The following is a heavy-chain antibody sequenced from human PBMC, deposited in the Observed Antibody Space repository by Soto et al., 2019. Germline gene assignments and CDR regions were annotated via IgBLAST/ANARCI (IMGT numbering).Heavy chain of an antibody. Sequence: QVQLVQSGAEVKKPGSSVKVSCKASGGTFSSYAISWVRQAPGQGLEWMGGIIPIFGTANYAQKFQGRVTMTADKSTSTAYMELSSLRSEDTAVYYCARSVMVVLYSSGWYAYFDYWGQGTLVTVSS. J-gene: IGHJ4*02. CDR2: IIPIFGTA. CDR1: GGTFSSYA. D-gene: IGHD6-19*01. V-gene: IGHV1-69*06. CDR3: ARSVMVVLYSSGWYAYFDY.